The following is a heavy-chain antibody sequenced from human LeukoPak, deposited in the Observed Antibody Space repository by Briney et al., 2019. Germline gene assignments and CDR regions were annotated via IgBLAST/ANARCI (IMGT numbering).Heavy chain of an antibody. Sequence: SETLSLTCTVSGSSISSYYWSWLRQPPGKGPEWIGYVTYTGSKYNPSLKSRVTISTDRSKKEVSLRLSSVTAADTAMYFCARHVDTALIGAFHIWGQGTMVTVS. CDR3: ARHVDTALIGAFHI. CDR1: GSSISSYY. J-gene: IGHJ3*02. D-gene: IGHD5-18*01. V-gene: IGHV4-59*08. CDR2: VTYTGS.